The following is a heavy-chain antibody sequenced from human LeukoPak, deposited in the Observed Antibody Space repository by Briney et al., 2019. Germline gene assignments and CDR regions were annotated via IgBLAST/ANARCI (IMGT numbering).Heavy chain of an antibody. CDR2: IDLDDDK. CDR3: ARSRISTGYSFDY. D-gene: IGHD3-9*01. CDR1: GFSLRTSGMC. V-gene: IGHV2-70*11. J-gene: IGHJ4*02. Sequence: SGPALVKPTQPLTLTCTFSGFSLRTSGMCVSWIRQPPGKALEWLARIDLDDDKYYSTSLKTRLTISKDTSKNQVVLTMTNMDPVDTATYYCARSRISTGYSFDYWGQGTLVTVSS.